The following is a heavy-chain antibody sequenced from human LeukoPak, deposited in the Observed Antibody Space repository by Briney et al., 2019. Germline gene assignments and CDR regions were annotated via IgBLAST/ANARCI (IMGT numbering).Heavy chain of an antibody. V-gene: IGHV1-46*01. CDR2: INPSDGST. Sequence: GASVKVSCKASGYTFTSYYMHWVRQAPGQGLEWMGIINPSDGSTSYAQRFQDRVTMTRDMSTSTVYMELSSLRSEDTAVYFCARDWGYCSGGSCYRGAFDIWGQGTMVTVSS. J-gene: IGHJ3*02. CDR1: GYTFTSYY. CDR3: ARDWGYCSGGSCYRGAFDI. D-gene: IGHD2-15*01.